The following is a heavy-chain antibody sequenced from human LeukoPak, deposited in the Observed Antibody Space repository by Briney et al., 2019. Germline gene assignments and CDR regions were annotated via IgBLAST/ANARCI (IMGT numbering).Heavy chain of an antibody. Sequence: GGSLRLSCAASGFTFSSYGMHWVRQAPGKGLEWVAFIRYDGSNKYYADFVKGRFTISRDNSKNTLYLQMNSLRAEDTAVCYCAKDVVPAAIGGDWFDPWGQGTLVTVSS. D-gene: IGHD2-2*01. J-gene: IGHJ5*02. CDR2: IRYDGSNK. V-gene: IGHV3-30*02. CDR1: GFTFSSYG. CDR3: AKDVVPAAIGGDWFDP.